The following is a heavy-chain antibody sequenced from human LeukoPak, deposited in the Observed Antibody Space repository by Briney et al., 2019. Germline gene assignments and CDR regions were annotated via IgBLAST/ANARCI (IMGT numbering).Heavy chain of an antibody. D-gene: IGHD7-27*01. V-gene: IGHV4-59*08. J-gene: IGHJ5*02. Sequence: SETLSLTCTVSGGSINSYYWSWIRQPPGKGLEWIGYIHYSGSTNYNPSLKSRVTISLDTSKNQFSLKLSSVTAADTAVYYCARLLNGDWFDPWGQGTLVTVSS. CDR3: ARLLNGDWFDP. CDR2: IHYSGST. CDR1: GGSINSYY.